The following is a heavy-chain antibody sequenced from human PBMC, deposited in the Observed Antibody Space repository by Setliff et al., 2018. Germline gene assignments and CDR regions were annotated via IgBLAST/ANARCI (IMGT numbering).Heavy chain of an antibody. CDR1: GGSISSSY. Sequence: SETLSLTCSVSGGSISSSYWTWIRQPPGKGLEWIGYIYSSGSSNYNPSLKSRVTISVDTSKNQFSLKLSSVTAADTAVFYCARHVGSRSRGYNYYYYYMDVWGKGTTVTVSS. J-gene: IGHJ6*03. D-gene: IGHD3-10*01. CDR3: ARHVGSRSRGYNYYYYYMDV. V-gene: IGHV4-59*08. CDR2: IYSSGSS.